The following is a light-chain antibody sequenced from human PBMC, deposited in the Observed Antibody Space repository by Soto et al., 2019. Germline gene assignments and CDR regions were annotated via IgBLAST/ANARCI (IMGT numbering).Light chain of an antibody. J-gene: IGLJ3*02. CDR3: SSDTPITPWV. V-gene: IGLV2-14*01. CDR2: EVS. CDR1: SSDIGNYNY. Sequence: QSALTQPASVSGSPGQSITISCTGTSSDIGNYNYVSWYQQYPGKAPKLMISEVSNRPSGVSSRFSGSKSGNTASLTISGLQAEDEADYYCSSDTPITPWVFGGGTMLTVL.